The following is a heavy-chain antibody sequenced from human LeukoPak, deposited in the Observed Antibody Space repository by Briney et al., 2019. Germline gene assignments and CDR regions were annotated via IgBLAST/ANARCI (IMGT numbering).Heavy chain of an antibody. CDR1: GYTFTSYY. D-gene: IGHD3-10*01. J-gene: IGHJ4*02. CDR3: ARDHGSGSYPGGNFDY. CDR2: INPSGGST. V-gene: IGHV1-46*01. Sequence: GASVKVSCKASGYTFTSYYMHWVRQAPGQGLEWMGIINPSGGSTSYAQKFQGRVTMTRDMSTNTVYMELSSLRSEDTAVYYCARDHGSGSYPGGNFDYWGQGTLVTVSS.